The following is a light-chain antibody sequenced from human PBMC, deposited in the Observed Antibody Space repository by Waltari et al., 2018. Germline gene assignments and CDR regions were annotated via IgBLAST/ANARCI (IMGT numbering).Light chain of an antibody. Sequence: EILLTQSPGTLSPSPGEGATLSCRASQNVSNSFLAWYQQKPGQAPRLLIYAASKRATGIPDRFSGSGSGTDFTVTISRLDPEDFAVYFCQQYATSPLTFGGGTRVDVK. V-gene: IGKV3-20*01. CDR3: QQYATSPLT. J-gene: IGKJ4*01. CDR1: QNVSNSF. CDR2: AAS.